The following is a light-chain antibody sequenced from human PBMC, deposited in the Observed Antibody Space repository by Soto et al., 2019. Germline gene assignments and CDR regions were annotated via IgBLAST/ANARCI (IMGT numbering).Light chain of an antibody. CDR3: NSYAHSGTGV. CDR1: SSDVGGYNY. CDR2: DVS. J-gene: IGLJ1*01. Sequence: QSALTQPASVSGSPGQSITISCTGTSSDVGGYNYVSWYQQHPGKAPKLMIYDVSNRPSGVSSRFSGSKSGNTASLSVSVIQPVYEAVYSCNSYAHSGTGVFGTGTKLTVL. V-gene: IGLV2-14*01.